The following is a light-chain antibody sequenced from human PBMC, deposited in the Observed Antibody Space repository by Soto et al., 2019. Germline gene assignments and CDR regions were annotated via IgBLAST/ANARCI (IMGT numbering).Light chain of an antibody. CDR1: SSDVGGYNY. CDR3: TSYTTRTPYV. V-gene: IGLV2-14*01. J-gene: IGLJ1*01. CDR2: DVS. Sequence: QSVLTQPASVSGSPGQSITISCTGTSSDVGGYNYVSWYQQHPGKAPKLMIYDVSNRPSGVSNRFSGSKSGNTASLTISGLQAEYETDYASTSYTTRTPYVFGPGTKDTV.